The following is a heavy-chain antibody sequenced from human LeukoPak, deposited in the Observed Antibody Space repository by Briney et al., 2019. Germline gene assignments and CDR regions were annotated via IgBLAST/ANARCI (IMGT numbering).Heavy chain of an antibody. V-gene: IGHV4-59*01. J-gene: IGHJ6*02. Sequence: SETLSLTCTVSGGSISSYYWSWIRQPPGMGLEWIGYIYYSGSTNYNPSLKSRVTISVDTSKNQFSLKLSSVTAADTAVYYCARVEVRSGMDVWGQGTTVTVSS. CDR1: GGSISSYY. CDR3: ARVEVRSGMDV. D-gene: IGHD3-10*01. CDR2: IYYSGST.